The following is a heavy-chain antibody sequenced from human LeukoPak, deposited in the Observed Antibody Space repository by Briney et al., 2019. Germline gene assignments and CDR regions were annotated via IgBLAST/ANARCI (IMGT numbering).Heavy chain of an antibody. J-gene: IGHJ6*03. CDR1: AYTFTAYY. CDR3: ARGPLYYYYMDV. V-gene: IGHV1-2*02. Sequence: ASVKVSCKASAYTFTAYYIHWVRQAPGQGVEWMGWINPNSGGTNYAQKFQGRVTMTRDTSISTAYMELSRLRSDDTAVYCCARGPLYYYYMDVWGKGTTVTISS. CDR2: INPNSGGT.